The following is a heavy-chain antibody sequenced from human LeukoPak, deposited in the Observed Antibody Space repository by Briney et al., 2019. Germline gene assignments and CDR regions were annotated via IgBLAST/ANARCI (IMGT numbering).Heavy chain of an antibody. CDR1: GYTFTSYD. CDR3: ARGTRKTGGGWLYYFDY. D-gene: IGHD6-19*01. V-gene: IGHV1-8*01. CDR2: MNPNSGNT. Sequence: ASVKVSCKASGYTFTSYDINWVRQATGQGLEWMGWMNPNSGNTGYAQKFQGRVTMTRNTSISTAYMELSSLRSEDTAVYYCARGTRKTGGGWLYYFDYWGQGTLVTVSS. J-gene: IGHJ4*02.